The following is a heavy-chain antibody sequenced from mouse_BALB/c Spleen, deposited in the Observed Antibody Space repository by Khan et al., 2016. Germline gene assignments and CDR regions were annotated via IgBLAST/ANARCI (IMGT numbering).Heavy chain of an antibody. V-gene: IGHV2-6-7*01. Sequence: QVQLKESGPGLVAPSQSLSITCTVAGFSLGAYGVNWVRQPPGKGLEWLGMIWGDGSTDYNSALKSRLSIRKDNSKSPVFLKMNSLQTDDTARYYCARDGCGYYAMDYWGQGTSVTVSS. CDR1: GFSLGAYG. CDR3: ARDGCGYYAMDY. D-gene: IGHD2-2*01. CDR2: IWGDGST. J-gene: IGHJ4*01.